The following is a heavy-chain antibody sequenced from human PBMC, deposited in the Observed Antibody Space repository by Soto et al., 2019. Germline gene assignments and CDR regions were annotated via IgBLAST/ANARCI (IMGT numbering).Heavy chain of an antibody. J-gene: IGHJ6*02. CDR2: IYYSGST. D-gene: IGHD1-1*01. Sequence: QVQLQESGPGLVKPSQTLSLTCTVSGGSISSGGYYWSWIRQHPGKGLEWIGYIYYSGSTYYNPSLKSRVTISVDTSKNQFSLKLSSVTAADTAVYFCARDLGVNWNLYSYYYCMYVWGQGTTVTVSS. CDR3: ARDLGVNWNLYSYYYCMYV. V-gene: IGHV4-31*03. CDR1: GGSISSGGYY.